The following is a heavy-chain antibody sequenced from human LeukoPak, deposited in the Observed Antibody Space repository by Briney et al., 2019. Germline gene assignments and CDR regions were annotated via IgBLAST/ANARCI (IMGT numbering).Heavy chain of an antibody. CDR3: ARELYCGGDCYSEIGY. Sequence: ASVKVSCKASGYTFTGYYMHWVRQAPGQGLEWMGWINPNSGGTNYAQKFQGRVTMTRDTSISTAYMELSRLRSDDTAVYYCARELYCGGDCYSEIGYWGQGTLVTVSS. CDR2: INPNSGGT. D-gene: IGHD2-21*02. J-gene: IGHJ4*02. CDR1: GYTFTGYY. V-gene: IGHV1-2*02.